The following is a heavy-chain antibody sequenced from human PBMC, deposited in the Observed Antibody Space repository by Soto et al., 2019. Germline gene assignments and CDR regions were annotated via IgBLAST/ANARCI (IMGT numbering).Heavy chain of an antibody. D-gene: IGHD3-10*01. J-gene: IGHJ6*02. CDR3: AKVDPYGSGSYSTSEYYYYGMDV. Sequence: PGGSLRLSCAASGFTFDDYAMHWVRQAPGKGLEWVAVISYDGSNKYYADSVKGRFTISRDNSKNTLYLQMNRPTAEDTAVYYCAKVDPYGSGSYSTSEYYYYGMDVWGQGTTVTVSS. V-gene: IGHV3-30*18. CDR2: ISYDGSNK. CDR1: GFTFDDYA.